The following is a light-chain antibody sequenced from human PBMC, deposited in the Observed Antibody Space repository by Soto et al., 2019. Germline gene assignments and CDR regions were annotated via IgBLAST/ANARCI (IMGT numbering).Light chain of an antibody. CDR3: QQYGRSPPLI. Sequence: EIVLTQSPGTLSLSPGGRATLSCRASQSVSRKYLAWYQQRPGQAPRLLIYGASTRATGIPDRISGSGSGTDFTLTISRLEPEDFAVYYCQQYGRSPPLIFGGGTKVEIK. CDR2: GAS. V-gene: IGKV3-20*01. CDR1: QSVSRKY. J-gene: IGKJ4*01.